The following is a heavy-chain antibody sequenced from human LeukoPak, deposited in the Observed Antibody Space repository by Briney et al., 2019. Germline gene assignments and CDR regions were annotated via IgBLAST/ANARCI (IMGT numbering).Heavy chain of an antibody. Sequence: SETLSLTCTVSGGSISSSSYYWGWIRQPPGKGLEWIGSIYYSGSTYYNPSLKSRVTISVDTSKNQFSLKLSSVTAADTAVYYCARQKYPPYGGFFDYWGQEPWSPSPQ. CDR3: ARQKYPPYGGFFDY. CDR2: IYYSGST. CDR1: GGSISSSSYY. J-gene: IGHJ4*01. D-gene: IGHD3-10*01. V-gene: IGHV4-39*01.